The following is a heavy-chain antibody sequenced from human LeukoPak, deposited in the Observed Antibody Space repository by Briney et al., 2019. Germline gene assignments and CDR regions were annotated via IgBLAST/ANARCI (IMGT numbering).Heavy chain of an antibody. J-gene: IGHJ5*02. CDR1: GGSISSGDYY. CDR3: ARPYYYDSRIDP. V-gene: IGHV4-30-4*01. D-gene: IGHD3-22*01. CDR2: MYYSGST. Sequence: SETLSLTCTVSGGSISSGDYYWSWIRQPPGKGLEWIAYMYYSGSTHYNPSLKSRVTMSADTSKNQLSLKLSSVTAADTAVYYCARPYYYDSRIDPWGQGILVTVSS.